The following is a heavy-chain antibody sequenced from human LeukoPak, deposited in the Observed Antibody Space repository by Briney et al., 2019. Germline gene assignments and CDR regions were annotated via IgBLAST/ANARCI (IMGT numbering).Heavy chain of an antibody. CDR2: INPNSGGT. CDR3: ARFRKEYAPDLTLGLGLYYYYYMDV. J-gene: IGHJ6*03. Sequence: GASVTVSCKASGYTFTGYYMHWVRQAPGQGLEWMGWINPNSGGTNYAQKFQGRVTMTRDTSISTAYMELSRLRSDDTAVYYCARFRKEYAPDLTLGLGLYYYYYMDVWGKGTTVTISS. D-gene: IGHD3-16*01. V-gene: IGHV1-2*02. CDR1: GYTFTGYY.